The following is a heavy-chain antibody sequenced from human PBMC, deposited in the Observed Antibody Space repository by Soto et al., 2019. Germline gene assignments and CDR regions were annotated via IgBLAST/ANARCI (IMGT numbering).Heavy chain of an antibody. CDR3: ARAPLRFLSGYYYYGMYV. J-gene: IGHJ6*02. CDR2: IIPIFGTA. V-gene: IGHV1-69*01. Sequence: QVQLVQSGAEVKKPGSSVKVSCKASGGTFSRYAISWVRQAPGQGLEWMGGIIPIFGTANYAQKFQGRVTITADESTSTAYMELSSLRSEDTAVYYCARAPLRFLSGYYYYGMYVWGQGTTVTVSS. D-gene: IGHD3-3*01. CDR1: GGTFSRYA.